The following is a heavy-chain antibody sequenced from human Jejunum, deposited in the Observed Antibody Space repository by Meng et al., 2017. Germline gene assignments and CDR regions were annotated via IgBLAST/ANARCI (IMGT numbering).Heavy chain of an antibody. CDR3: VRDRGYTDSRGYYYVGRFDP. CDR1: GFNFRDYY. D-gene: IGHD3-22*01. CDR2: ISNAGTTI. J-gene: IGHJ5*02. Sequence: GGSLRLSCAASGFNFRDYYMTWIRQAPGKGLEWISYISNAGTTIYYADSVKGRFTISRDNARNSLYLQMNNLRAEDTALYYCVRDRGYTDSRGYYYVGRFDPWGQGTLVTVSS. V-gene: IGHV3-11*04.